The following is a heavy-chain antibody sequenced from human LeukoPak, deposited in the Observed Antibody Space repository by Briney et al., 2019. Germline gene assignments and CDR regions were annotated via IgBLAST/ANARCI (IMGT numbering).Heavy chain of an antibody. CDR3: ARGVFAGDLLTGYWYFDL. CDR2: IWYEGSKK. CDR1: GFTFRSYG. J-gene: IGHJ2*01. D-gene: IGHD1-20*01. Sequence: GRSLRLSCAASGFTFRSYGFHWVRQASGKGLEWVALIWYEGSKKNYVDSVRGRFTISRDNTKKTVYLQMNSLRADDTAVYYCARGVFAGDLLTGYWYFDLWGRGTLVTVSS. V-gene: IGHV3-33*01.